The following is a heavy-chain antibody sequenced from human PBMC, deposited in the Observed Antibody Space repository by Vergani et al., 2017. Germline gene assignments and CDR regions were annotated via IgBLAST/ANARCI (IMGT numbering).Heavy chain of an antibody. D-gene: IGHD1-26*01. J-gene: IGHJ5*02. Sequence: VQLVQSGAAVTKSGASVKFSCKTSGYTFTGYYMHWVRRAPGQGLEWMGWINPNSGGTNYAQKFQARVTMTRDTSISTAYMELSRLRSDDTAVYYCARGGHIVGAGWFDPWGQGTLVTVSS. CDR1: GYTFTGYY. V-gene: IGHV1-2*02. CDR2: INPNSGGT. CDR3: ARGGHIVGAGWFDP.